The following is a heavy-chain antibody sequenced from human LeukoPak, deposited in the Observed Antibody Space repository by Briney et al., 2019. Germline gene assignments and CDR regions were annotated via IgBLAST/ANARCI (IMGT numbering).Heavy chain of an antibody. Sequence: SETLSLTCTVSSASITSSPYYWGWIRQSPGKGLEWIGSISYSGTTYYNPSLKSRVTISVDTSKNQFSLKLSSVTAADTAVYYCARQTGSGLFILPGGQGTLVTVSS. CDR2: ISYSGTT. V-gene: IGHV4-39*01. CDR3: ARQTGSGLFILP. D-gene: IGHD3/OR15-3a*01. CDR1: SASITSSPYY. J-gene: IGHJ4*02.